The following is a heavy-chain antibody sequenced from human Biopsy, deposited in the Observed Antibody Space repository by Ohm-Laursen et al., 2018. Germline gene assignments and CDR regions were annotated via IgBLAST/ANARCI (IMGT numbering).Heavy chain of an antibody. V-gene: IGHV1-69*13. J-gene: IGHJ6*02. D-gene: IGHD6-6*01. CDR1: GGNLRSYG. CDR2: IMPAFGVV. Sequence: SVKVSCKASGGNLRSYGISWVRQAPGQGLEWMGGIMPAFGVVNYGQNFEGRVTIDADDSTTTVDLSSLTSEDTAGYYCARGEAARVNDNYRYRLDHWGQGTTVVVSS. CDR3: ARGEAARVNDNYRYRLDH.